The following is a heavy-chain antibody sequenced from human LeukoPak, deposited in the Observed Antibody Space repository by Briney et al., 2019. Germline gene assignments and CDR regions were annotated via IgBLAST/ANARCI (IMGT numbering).Heavy chain of an antibody. V-gene: IGHV3-74*01. D-gene: IGHD6-13*01. CDR1: GFTFTSYW. CDR2: INSDGSSA. J-gene: IGHJ4*02. Sequence: PGGSLRLSCAASGFTFTSYWIHWVRQAPGKGLVWVSRINSDGSSASYADSVKGRFTISRDNAKNTLYLQMNSLTAEDTAVYYCAVGAAGLDYWGQGTQVTVSS. CDR3: AVGAAGLDY.